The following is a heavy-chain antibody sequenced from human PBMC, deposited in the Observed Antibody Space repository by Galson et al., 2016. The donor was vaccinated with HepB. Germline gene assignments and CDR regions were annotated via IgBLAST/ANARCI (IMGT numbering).Heavy chain of an antibody. CDR3: ARTLGWLPI. Sequence: SLRLSCAASGFSVSNNYLSWVRQAPGKGLEWVSVMYSGGDTYYADSVKGRFSISRDNSKNTLYLQINSLRAEDTAVYYCARTLGWLPIWGQGALVSVSS. D-gene: IGHD3/OR15-3a*01. J-gene: IGHJ3*02. CDR1: GFSVSNNY. CDR2: MYSGGDT. V-gene: IGHV3-53*01.